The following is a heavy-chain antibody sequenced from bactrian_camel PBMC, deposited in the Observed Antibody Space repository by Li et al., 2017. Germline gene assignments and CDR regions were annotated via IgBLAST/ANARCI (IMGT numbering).Heavy chain of an antibody. J-gene: IGHJ4*01. Sequence: VQLVESGGGSVQPGGSLRLYCVASENTSKTTCMAWYRQVPGKEDQRLATMNTHRGLPNYGDSIKGRFTISRDNVKNTIYLQMNSLKSEDTALYYCAAGSMSWADNAYKYWGQGTQVTVS. D-gene: IGHD5*01. CDR1: ENTSKTTC. CDR2: MNTHRGLP. V-gene: IGHV3S54*01. CDR3: AAGSMSWADNAYKY.